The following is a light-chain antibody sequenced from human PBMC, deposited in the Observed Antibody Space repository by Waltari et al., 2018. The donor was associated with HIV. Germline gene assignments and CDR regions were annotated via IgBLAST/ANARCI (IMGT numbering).Light chain of an antibody. Sequence: SYELTQPPSVSVSPGQTASIACSGDILGSRYASWYQQKPGQSTVLVIYRDVKRPSGIPERFSGSNSGNTATLTITGAQAMNEADYYCQTWDTSSYFFGSGTKVTVL. V-gene: IGLV3-1*01. J-gene: IGLJ1*01. CDR2: RDV. CDR1: ILGSRY. CDR3: QTWDTSSYF.